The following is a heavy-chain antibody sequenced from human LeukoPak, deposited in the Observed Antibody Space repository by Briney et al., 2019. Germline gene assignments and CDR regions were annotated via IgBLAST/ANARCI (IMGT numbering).Heavy chain of an antibody. D-gene: IGHD6-19*01. V-gene: IGHV4-59*01. CDR2: IYYSGTT. J-gene: IGHJ5*02. CDR3: ARSRIAMTGTFWFDP. Sequence: PSETLSLTCTVFGASISSYYWSWIRQSPGKGLEWIGYIYYSGTTNYNPSLKSRVTISGDPSKNQFSLELSSVTAADAAVYYCARSRIAMTGTFWFDPWGQGTLVIVSS. CDR1: GASISSYY.